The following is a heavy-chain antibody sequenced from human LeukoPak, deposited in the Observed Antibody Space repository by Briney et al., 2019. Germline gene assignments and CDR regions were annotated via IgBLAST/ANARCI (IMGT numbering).Heavy chain of an antibody. CDR3: ARDLTPVVRRVIKIHYYYGMDV. D-gene: IGHD3-10*01. CDR2: SSSDGRNK. V-gene: IGHV3-30*03. J-gene: IGHJ6*02. Sequence: GGSLRLSCSASGFIFDSYAMHWVRQAPGKGLEWVAISSSDGRNKYHIESVKGRFSISRDDSKNTVYLQMNSLRPEDTAVYYCARDLTPVVRRVIKIHYYYGMDVWGQGTTVTVSS. CDR1: GFIFDSYA.